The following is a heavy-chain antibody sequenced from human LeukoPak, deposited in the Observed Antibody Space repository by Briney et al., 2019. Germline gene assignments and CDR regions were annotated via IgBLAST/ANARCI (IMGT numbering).Heavy chain of an antibody. CDR3: AISVTYTWDSDY. V-gene: IGHV3-7*02. CDR2: IKQDGSAK. D-gene: IGHD4-17*01. Sequence: QPGGSLRLSCVASGFTFSAYWMSWVRQAPGKGLEWVANIKQDGSAKNYVDSVKGRFTISRDNARNSVYLQMNGLRAEDTAVYYCAISVTYTWDSDYWGQGTLVTVSS. CDR1: GFTFSAYW. J-gene: IGHJ4*02.